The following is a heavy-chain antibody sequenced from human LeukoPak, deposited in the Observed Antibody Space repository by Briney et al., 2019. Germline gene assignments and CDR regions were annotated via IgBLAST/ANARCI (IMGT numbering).Heavy chain of an antibody. CDR1: GGSISSYY. V-gene: IGHV4-59*01. J-gene: IGHJ6*02. Sequence: SETLSLTCTVSGGSISSYYWSWIRQPPGKGLEWIGDIYYSGSTNYNPSLKSRVTISVDTSKNQFSLKLSSVTAADTAVYYCARGGDPLVYYYGMDVWGQGTTVTVSS. CDR2: IYYSGST. CDR3: ARGGDPLVYYYGMDV. D-gene: IGHD3-9*01.